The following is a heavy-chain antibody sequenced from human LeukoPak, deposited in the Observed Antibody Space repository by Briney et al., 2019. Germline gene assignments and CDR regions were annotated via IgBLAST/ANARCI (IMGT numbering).Heavy chain of an antibody. CDR3: AKDRDPAAAAYYFDY. V-gene: IGHV3-30*18. D-gene: IGHD6-13*01. CDR1: GFTFSRYG. J-gene: IGHJ4*02. Sequence: PGGSLRLCCAASGFTFSRYGMHWVRQATGKGLEWVAVISYDGGDKHYADSVKGRFTISRDNSKNTLYLQMNSLRVEDAAVYYCAKDRDPAAAAYYFDYWGQGTLVTVSS. CDR2: ISYDGGDK.